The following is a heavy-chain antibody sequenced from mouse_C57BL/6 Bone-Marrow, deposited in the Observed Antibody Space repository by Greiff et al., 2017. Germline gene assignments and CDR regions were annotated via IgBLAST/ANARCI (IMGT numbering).Heavy chain of an antibody. CDR3: TRDGYYWFAY. D-gene: IGHD2-3*01. Sequence: DVQLVESGEGLVKPGGSLKLSCAASGFTFSSYAMSWVRQTPEKRLEWVAYISSGGDYIYYADTVKGRFTISRDNARNTLYLQMSSLKSEDTAMYYCTRDGYYWFAYWGQGTLVTVSA. CDR2: ISSGGDYI. V-gene: IGHV5-9-1*02. CDR1: GFTFSSYA. J-gene: IGHJ3*01.